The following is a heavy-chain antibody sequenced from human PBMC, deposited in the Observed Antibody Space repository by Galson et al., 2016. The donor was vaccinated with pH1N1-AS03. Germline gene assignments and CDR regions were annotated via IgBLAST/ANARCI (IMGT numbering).Heavy chain of an antibody. V-gene: IGHV3-7*03. Sequence: SLRLSCAASGFSFRDYWMSWVRQAPGKGLEWVSNIKQDGSQKYYVDSVKGRFTISRDNAENSRYLQMNSLTAADTAVYYCVRITEGSPTCIWGQGVLVTVSS. CDR1: GFSFRDYW. J-gene: IGHJ4*02. CDR2: IKQDGSQK. D-gene: IGHD2-15*01. CDR3: VRITEGSPTCI.